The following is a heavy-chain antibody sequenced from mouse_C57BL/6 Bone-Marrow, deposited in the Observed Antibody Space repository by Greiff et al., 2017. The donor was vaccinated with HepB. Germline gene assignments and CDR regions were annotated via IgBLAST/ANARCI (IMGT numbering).Heavy chain of an antibody. CDR3: ARDWYYSNPYYAMDY. CDR2: ISDGGSYT. V-gene: IGHV5-4*01. J-gene: IGHJ4*01. Sequence: EVKLQESGGGLVKPGGSLKLSCAASGFTFSSYAMSWVRQTPEKRLEWVATISDGGSYTYYPDNVKGRFTISRDNAKNNLYLQMSHLKSEDTAMYYCARDWYYSNPYYAMDYWGHGTSVTVSS. D-gene: IGHD2-5*01. CDR1: GFTFSSYA.